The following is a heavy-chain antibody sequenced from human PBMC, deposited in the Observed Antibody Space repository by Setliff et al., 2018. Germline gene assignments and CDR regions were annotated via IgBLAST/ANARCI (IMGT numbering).Heavy chain of an antibody. V-gene: IGHV1-2*02. CDR3: VRSGKFGMRFWFDQ. D-gene: IGHD1-26*01. Sequence: GASVKVSCKASGNRFTDYFLHWVRRAPGQGLEWMGWINPNSGDTHSAQKFQGRVTMTRDTSINTAYMELSSLTSDDTAFYYCVRSGKFGMRFWFDQWGLGTLVTVSS. CDR2: INPNSGDT. J-gene: IGHJ5*02. CDR1: GNRFTDYF.